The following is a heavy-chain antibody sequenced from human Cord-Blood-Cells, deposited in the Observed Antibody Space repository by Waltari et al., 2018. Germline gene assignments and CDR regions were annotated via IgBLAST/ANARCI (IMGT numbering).Heavy chain of an antibody. V-gene: IGHV1-18*01. D-gene: IGHD2-2*01. CDR3: AREGWLDCSSTSCYYYYYGMDV. J-gene: IGHJ6*02. CDR2: ISAYNGNT. CDR1: GYTFTSYC. Sequence: QVQLVQSGAEVKKPGASVKVSCKASGYTFTSYCISWVRQAPGPGLEWMGWISAYNGNTNYAQKLQGRVTMTTDTSTSTAYMELRSLRSDDTAVYYCAREGWLDCSSTSCYYYYYGMDVWGQGTTVTVSS.